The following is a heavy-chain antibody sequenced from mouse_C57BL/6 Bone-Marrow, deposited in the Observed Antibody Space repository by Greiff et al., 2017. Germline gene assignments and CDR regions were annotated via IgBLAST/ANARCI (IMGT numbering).Heavy chain of an antibody. J-gene: IGHJ4*01. D-gene: IGHD2-4*01. Sequence: QVHVQQSGAELARPGASVKLSCKASGYTFTSYGISWVKQRTGQGLEWIGEIYPRSGNTYYNEKFKGKATLTADKSSSTAYMELRSLTSEDSAVYVVAGPYDYSLSYYAMDYWGQGNSVTVSS. CDR3: AGPYDYSLSYYAMDY. CDR1: GYTFTSYG. CDR2: IYPRSGNT. V-gene: IGHV1-81*01.